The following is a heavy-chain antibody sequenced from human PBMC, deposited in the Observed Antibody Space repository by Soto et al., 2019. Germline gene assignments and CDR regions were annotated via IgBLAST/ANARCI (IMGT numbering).Heavy chain of an antibody. Sequence: GESLKISGKGSGYSFTSYWISGVRQMPGKGLAWMGTIDPNDSYTKYSPSFQGHVTISTDKSISTAYLQWSSLQASDTAMYYCARLDVLTYSGSLLDDWGQGTLVTVSS. J-gene: IGHJ4*02. CDR1: GYSFTSYW. CDR2: IDPNDSYT. D-gene: IGHD6-25*01. CDR3: ARLDVLTYSGSLLDD. V-gene: IGHV5-10-1*01.